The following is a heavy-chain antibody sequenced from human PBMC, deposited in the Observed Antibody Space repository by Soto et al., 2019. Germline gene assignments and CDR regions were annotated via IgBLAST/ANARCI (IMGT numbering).Heavy chain of an antibody. CDR2: IYYSGST. Sequence: QVQLQESGPGLVKPSETLSLTCTVSGGSISSYYWSWIRQPPGKGLEWIGYIYYSGSTNYNPSLKSRVTISVDTSKNQFSLKLSSVTAADTAVYYCARSLDYGDYEWYFDYWGQGTLVTVSS. V-gene: IGHV4-59*01. J-gene: IGHJ4*02. CDR1: GGSISSYY. CDR3: ARSLDYGDYEWYFDY. D-gene: IGHD4-17*01.